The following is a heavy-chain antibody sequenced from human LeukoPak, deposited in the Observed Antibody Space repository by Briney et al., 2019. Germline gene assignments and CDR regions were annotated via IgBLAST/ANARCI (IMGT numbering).Heavy chain of an antibody. CDR1: GFTFSIYG. CDR2: IRSDGSKT. CDR3: AKDKNDYGDYYFDY. Sequence: GGSLRLSCAASGFTFSIYGMHWVRQAPGKGLEWVTSIRSDGSKTHYADSVKGRFTISRDNSKNTLYLQIDNLRVDDTAVYYCAKDKNDYGDYYFDYWGQGTLVTVSS. D-gene: IGHD4-17*01. J-gene: IGHJ4*02. V-gene: IGHV3-30*02.